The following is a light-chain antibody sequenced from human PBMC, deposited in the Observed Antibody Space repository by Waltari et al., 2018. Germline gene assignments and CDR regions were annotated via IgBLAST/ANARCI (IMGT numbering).Light chain of an antibody. Sequence: DIVLTQSPATLSLSPGERATLSCRASQSVSSYLAWYQQKPGQAPRLLIYDASNRATGIPARFSGSGSGTDFTLTISSLEPEEFAVYYCQQRSNWPPSLTFGGGTKVEIK. CDR3: QQRSNWPPSLT. CDR1: QSVSSY. CDR2: DAS. V-gene: IGKV3-11*01. J-gene: IGKJ4*01.